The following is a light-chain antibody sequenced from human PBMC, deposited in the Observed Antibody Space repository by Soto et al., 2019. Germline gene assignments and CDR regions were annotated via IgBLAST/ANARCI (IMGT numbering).Light chain of an antibody. CDR3: RTWDSSLSAGV. CDR1: SSNIGNNY. Sequence: QSVLTRSPSVSAAPGQKATISCSGSSSNIGNNYVSWYQQLPGTAPKLLIYENNKRPSGIPDRFSGSKSGTSATLGITGLQTGDEADHYCRTWDSSLSAGVFGTGTKVTVL. J-gene: IGLJ1*01. V-gene: IGLV1-51*02. CDR2: ENN.